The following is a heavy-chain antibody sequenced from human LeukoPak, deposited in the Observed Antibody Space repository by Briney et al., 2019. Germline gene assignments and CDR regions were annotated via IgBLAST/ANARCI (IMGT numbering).Heavy chain of an antibody. CDR3: ARGRDFGGNSYPY. CDR2: IDSGGST. J-gene: IGHJ4*02. CDR1: GFTVSSNY. D-gene: IGHD4-23*01. Sequence: PGGSLRLSCAASGFTVSSNYMSWVRQAPGKGLEWVSVIDSGGSTYYADSVKGRFTISRDNSKNTLYLQMNSLRVEDTAVYYCARGRDFGGNSYPYWGQGTLVTVSS. V-gene: IGHV3-53*01.